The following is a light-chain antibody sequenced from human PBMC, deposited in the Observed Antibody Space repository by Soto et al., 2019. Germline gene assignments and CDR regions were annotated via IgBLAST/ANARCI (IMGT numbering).Light chain of an antibody. J-gene: IGKJ5*01. CDR2: DAS. Sequence: DIQRPQYHTKRSASLGDRVTITCRASQSISSWLAWYQQKPGKAPKLLIYDASNLESGVPSRFSGSGSGPEFTLTIISLQPDDFTPYYSQLSTFLLNSFAQGALLEIK. V-gene: IGKV1-5*01. CDR3: QLSTFLLNS. CDR1: QSISSW.